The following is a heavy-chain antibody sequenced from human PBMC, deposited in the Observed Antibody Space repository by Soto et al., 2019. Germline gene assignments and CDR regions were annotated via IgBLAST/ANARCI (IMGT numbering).Heavy chain of an antibody. CDR3: ARRGSGSYYAS. CDR1: GFTFSSYA. Sequence: EVQLLESGGGLVQPGGSLRLSCAASGFTFSSYAMRWVRQAPGKGLEWVSAISGSGGSTYYADSVKGRFTISRDNSKNTLYLQMTSLRAEDTAVYYCARRGSGSYYASWGQGTLVTVSS. V-gene: IGHV3-23*01. J-gene: IGHJ5*02. CDR2: ISGSGGST. D-gene: IGHD1-26*01.